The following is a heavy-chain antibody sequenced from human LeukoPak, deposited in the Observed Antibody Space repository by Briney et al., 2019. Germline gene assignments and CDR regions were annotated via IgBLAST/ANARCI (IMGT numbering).Heavy chain of an antibody. Sequence: SETLSLTCTVSGGSLSPYYWSWIRQPPGKGLEWIGYIYHSGSTNYNPSLKSRVTISVDKSKNQFSLKLSSVTAADTAVYYCARDARYYDSSGYYAFDIWGQETMVTVSS. CDR3: ARDARYYDSSGYYAFDI. CDR1: GGSLSPYY. CDR2: IYHSGST. J-gene: IGHJ3*02. V-gene: IGHV4-59*01. D-gene: IGHD3-22*01.